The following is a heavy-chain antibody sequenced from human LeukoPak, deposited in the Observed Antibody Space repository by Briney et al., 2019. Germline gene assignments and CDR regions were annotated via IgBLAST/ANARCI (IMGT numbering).Heavy chain of an antibody. CDR2: IKSNADGGTT. J-gene: IGHJ4*02. CDR1: RFTFSNAW. D-gene: IGHD6-13*01. CDR3: TTIAAAGHFDY. Sequence: GGSLRLSRAASRFTFSNAWTSWVRQAPGKGLEWVGRIKSNADGGTTDYAVPVKGRFTISRDDSRDTLYLQINSLKTEDTAVYYCTTIAAAGHFDYWGQGTLVTVSS. V-gene: IGHV3-15*01.